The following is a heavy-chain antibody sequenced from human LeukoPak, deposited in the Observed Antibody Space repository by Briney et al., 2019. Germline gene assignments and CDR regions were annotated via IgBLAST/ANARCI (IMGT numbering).Heavy chain of an antibody. CDR1: GFPFSSYW. D-gene: IGHD1-1*01. Sequence: GGSLRLSCAASGFPFSSYWMSWVRQVPGKGLEWVANIKQDGSDKYYVGSVKGRFTISRDNAKNSLYLQLNSLRADDTAVYYCARLTGTTGFDYWGQGTLVSVSS. CDR3: ARLTGTTGFDY. J-gene: IGHJ4*02. V-gene: IGHV3-7*01. CDR2: IKQDGSDK.